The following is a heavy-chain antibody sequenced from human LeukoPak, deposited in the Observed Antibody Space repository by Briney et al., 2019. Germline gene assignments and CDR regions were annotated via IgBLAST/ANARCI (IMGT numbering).Heavy chain of an antibody. CDR2: ISYDGSNK. D-gene: IGHD3-10*01. V-gene: IGHV3-30*03. CDR3: ARDHNYSLDY. CDR1: GFTFSSYG. Sequence: GGSLRLSCAASGFTFSSYGMHWVRQAPGKGLEWVAVISYDGSNKYYADSVKGRFTISRDNSKNTLYLQMNSLRAEDTAVYYCARDHNYSLDYWGQGTLVTVSS. J-gene: IGHJ4*02.